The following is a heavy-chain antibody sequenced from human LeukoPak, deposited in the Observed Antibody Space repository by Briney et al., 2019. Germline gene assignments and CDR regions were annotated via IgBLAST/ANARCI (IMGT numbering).Heavy chain of an antibody. CDR1: GYSISSGYY. Sequence: PSETLSLTCTVSGYSISSGYYWGWIRQPPGKGLEWIGSIYHSGSTYYNPSLKSRVTISVDTSKNQFSLKLSSVTAADTAVYYCAVGRPVEQWPKAYDYWGQGTLVTVSS. CDR3: AVGRPVEQWPKAYDY. D-gene: IGHD6-19*01. V-gene: IGHV4-38-2*02. J-gene: IGHJ4*02. CDR2: IYHSGST.